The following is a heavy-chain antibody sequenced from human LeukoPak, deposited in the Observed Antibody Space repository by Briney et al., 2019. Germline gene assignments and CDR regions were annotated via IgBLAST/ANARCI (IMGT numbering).Heavy chain of an antibody. CDR2: IYYSGST. J-gene: IGHJ4*02. CDR1: GGSISSYY. CDR3: ARVEIFGVAIDY. D-gene: IGHD3-3*01. V-gene: IGHV4-59*01. Sequence: SETLSLTCTVYGGSISSYYWSCIRQPPGKGLEWIGDIYYSGSTNYNPSLKSRGTISVDTSKNQFSLKMSSVTAADTAVYYCARVEIFGVAIDYWGQGTLVTVSS.